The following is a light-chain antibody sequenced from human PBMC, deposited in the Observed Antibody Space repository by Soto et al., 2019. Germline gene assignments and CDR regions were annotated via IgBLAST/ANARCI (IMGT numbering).Light chain of an antibody. CDR2: DVS. J-gene: IGLJ1*01. V-gene: IGLV2-14*01. Sequence: QSALTQPASVSGSPGQSITISCTGTITDVGGYDDVSWYQQHPGKAPKLMFYDVSNRPSGVSNRFSGSKSGNTASLTISGLQSDDEADYYCSSYTTSSTYVFGTGTKVTVL. CDR1: ITDVGGYDD. CDR3: SSYTTSSTYV.